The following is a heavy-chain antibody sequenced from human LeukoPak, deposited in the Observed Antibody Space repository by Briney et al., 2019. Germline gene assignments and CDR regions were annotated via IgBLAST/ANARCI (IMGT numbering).Heavy chain of an antibody. D-gene: IGHD5-12*01. CDR1: GFTVSSYA. Sequence: GGSLRLSCAASGFTVSSYAMSWVRQAPGKGLERVSAISGSGGSTYYADSVKGRFTISRDNSKNTLYLQMNSLRAEDTAVYYCAKPQSSEWLRLGGVDYWGQGTLVTVSS. J-gene: IGHJ4*02. V-gene: IGHV3-23*01. CDR2: ISGSGGST. CDR3: AKPQSSEWLRLGGVDY.